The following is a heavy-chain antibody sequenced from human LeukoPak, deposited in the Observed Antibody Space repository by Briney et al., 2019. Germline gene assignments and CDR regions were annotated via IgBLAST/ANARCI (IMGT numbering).Heavy chain of an antibody. J-gene: IGHJ4*02. Sequence: PSETLSLTCTVSGGSISSSSYYWGWIRQPPGKGLEWIGSIYYSGSTYNNPSLKSRVTISVDTSKNQFYLKLSSVTAADTAEYYCARHRVGDHYFDYWGQGALVTVSS. CDR3: ARHRVGDHYFDY. CDR1: GGSISSSSYY. CDR2: IYYSGST. D-gene: IGHD2-21*02. V-gene: IGHV4-39*01.